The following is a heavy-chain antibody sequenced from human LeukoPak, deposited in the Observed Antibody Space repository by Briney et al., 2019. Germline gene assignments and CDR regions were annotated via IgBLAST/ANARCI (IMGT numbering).Heavy chain of an antibody. J-gene: IGHJ4*02. CDR3: ARSTTVTPFDY. D-gene: IGHD4-17*01. Sequence: SETLSLTCAVYGGSFSGYYWSGIRQPPGKGLEWIGEINHSGSTNYNPSLKSRVTISVDTSKNQFSLKLSSVTAADTAVYYCARSTTVTPFDYWGQGTLVTVSS. CDR2: INHSGST. V-gene: IGHV4-34*01. CDR1: GGSFSGYY.